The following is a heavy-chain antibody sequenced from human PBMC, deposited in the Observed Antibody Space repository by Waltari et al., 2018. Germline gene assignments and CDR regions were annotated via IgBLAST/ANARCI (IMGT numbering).Heavy chain of an antibody. CDR3: ARQTGSGKYYYFDH. V-gene: IGHV4-30-4*01. J-gene: IGHJ4*02. CDR1: GDSIRSDDYF. D-gene: IGHD3-10*01. CDR2: IFYSGAT. Sequence: QVQLQESGPGLVKPSQTLSLICTVSGDSIRSDDYFWSWIRQPPGKGLEWIGYIFYSGATYYNPSLKSRLSMSIDTSKNQFCLRLTSVTAADTAVYYCARQTGSGKYYYFDHWGQGTLVTVSS.